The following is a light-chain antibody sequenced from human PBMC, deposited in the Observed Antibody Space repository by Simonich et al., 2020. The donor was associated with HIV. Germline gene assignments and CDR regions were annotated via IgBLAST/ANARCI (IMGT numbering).Light chain of an antibody. J-gene: IGKJ3*01. Sequence: DIVMTQSPLSLPVTPGEPASISCRSSQSLLHSNGYNYLAWYLQKPGQSPQLLIYLGSNRASGVPDRFSGSASGTDFTLKISRVEAEDVGVYYCMQGTHWPPFTFGPGTKVEIK. CDR1: QSLLHSNGYNY. V-gene: IGKV2-28*01. CDR3: MQGTHWPPFT. CDR2: LGS.